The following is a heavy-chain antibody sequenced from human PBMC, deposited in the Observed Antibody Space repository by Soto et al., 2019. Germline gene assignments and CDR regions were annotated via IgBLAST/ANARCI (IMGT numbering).Heavy chain of an antibody. CDR1: GGSISSYY. Sequence: PSETLSLTCTVSGGSISSYYWSWIRQPPGKGLEWIGYIYYSGSTNYNPSLKSRVTISVDTSKNQFSLKLSSVTAADTAVYYCARHDYGDYMYFQHWGQGTLVTVSS. V-gene: IGHV4-59*08. CDR3: ARHDYGDYMYFQH. CDR2: IYYSGST. D-gene: IGHD4-17*01. J-gene: IGHJ1*01.